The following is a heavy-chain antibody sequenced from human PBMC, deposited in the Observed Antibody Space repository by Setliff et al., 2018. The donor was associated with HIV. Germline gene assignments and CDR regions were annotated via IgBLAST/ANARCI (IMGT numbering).Heavy chain of an antibody. Sequence: ASVKVSCKSSGYTFTTYYIHWVRQAPGQGLEWMGIINPSSTSTNYAQRFQGRVTMTRDTSTSTVYMELSSLRSEDTAVYYCARDHMSVGAWVGATSRGLFQHWGQGTLVTVSS. CDR2: INPSSTST. D-gene: IGHD1-26*01. CDR1: GYTFTTYY. V-gene: IGHV1-46*01. J-gene: IGHJ1*01. CDR3: ARDHMSVGAWVGATSRGLFQH.